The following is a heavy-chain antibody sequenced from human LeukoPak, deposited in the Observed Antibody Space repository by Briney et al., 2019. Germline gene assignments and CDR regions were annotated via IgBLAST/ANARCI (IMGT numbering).Heavy chain of an antibody. V-gene: IGHV5-51*01. D-gene: IGHD2-8*01. CDR1: GSTFTIYW. J-gene: IGHJ4*02. Sequence: PGKSLQISCQCSGSTFTIYWIAWARQLPGKGLEWMGIIYPGDSDTRYSPSFQGQVTISADKSISTAYLQWSSLQPPDTAMYYCARQRVLDYWGQGTLVTVSS. CDR2: IYPGDSDT. CDR3: ARQRVLDY.